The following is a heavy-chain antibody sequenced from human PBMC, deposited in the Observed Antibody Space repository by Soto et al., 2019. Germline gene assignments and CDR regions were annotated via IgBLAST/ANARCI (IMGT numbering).Heavy chain of an antibody. V-gene: IGHV3-23*01. CDR3: AKDEHSSTSCYYGY. Sequence: GGSLRLSCAASGFTFSSYAMSWVRQAPGKGLEWVSAISGSGGSTYYADSVKGRFTISRDNSKNTLYLQMNSLRAEDTAVYYCAKDEHSSTSCYYGYWGQGTLVTVSS. D-gene: IGHD2-2*01. CDR2: ISGSGGST. J-gene: IGHJ4*02. CDR1: GFTFSSYA.